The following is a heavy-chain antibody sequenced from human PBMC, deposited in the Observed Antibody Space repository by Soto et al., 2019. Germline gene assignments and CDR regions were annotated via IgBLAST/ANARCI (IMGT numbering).Heavy chain of an antibody. Sequence: GGSLRLSCAASGFIFTNYAMTWVRQAPGKGLEWVSGITESGASTYYADSVKGRFTISRDNSKNTLYLQMTSLRVEDTAVYYCAKEGAVGAYDYWGQGTLVTVSS. D-gene: IGHD1-26*01. CDR2: ITESGAST. V-gene: IGHV3-23*01. J-gene: IGHJ4*02. CDR1: GFIFTNYA. CDR3: AKEGAVGAYDY.